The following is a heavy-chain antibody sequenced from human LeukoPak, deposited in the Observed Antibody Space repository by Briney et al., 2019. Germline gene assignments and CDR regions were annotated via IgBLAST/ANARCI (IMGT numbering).Heavy chain of an antibody. CDR2: MWFDGSVK. J-gene: IGHJ4*02. D-gene: IGHD3-3*01. Sequence: PGGSLRLSCAASGFTFNTHGMHWVRQAPGKGLEWLAAMWFDGSVKHYSDAVKGRFTISRDNSLNTLYLQMNSLRVEDTAIYYCAKDTAIQFLEPAFWGQGTLVTVSS. V-gene: IGHV3-33*06. CDR1: GFTFNTHG. CDR3: AKDTAIQFLEPAF.